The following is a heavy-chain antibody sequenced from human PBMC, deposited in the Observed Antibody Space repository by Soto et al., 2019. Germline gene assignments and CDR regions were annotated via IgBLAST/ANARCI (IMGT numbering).Heavy chain of an antibody. D-gene: IGHD5-18*01. Sequence: QVQLQESGPGLVKPSETLSLTCTVSGGSISSYYWSWIRQPPGKGLEWIGFIYYSGSTNYNPSLKSRGTISVDTSKNQFSLKLSSVTAADTAVYYCARQAMARGYSYDQLYYYMDVWGKGTTVTVSS. J-gene: IGHJ6*03. V-gene: IGHV4-59*08. CDR3: ARQAMARGYSYDQLYYYMDV. CDR1: GGSISSYY. CDR2: IYYSGST.